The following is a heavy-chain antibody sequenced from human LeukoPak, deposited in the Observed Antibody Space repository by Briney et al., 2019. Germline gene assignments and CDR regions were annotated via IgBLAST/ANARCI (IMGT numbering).Heavy chain of an antibody. Sequence: GGSLRLSCAASGFTFSTYEMNWVRQAPGKGLELVSYISSSAGTMYYADSVTGRFTVSRDNAKNSLYLQLNSLRAEDTAVYYCVREGGYNHFDYWGQGTLVTVSS. V-gene: IGHV3-48*03. CDR3: VREGGYNHFDY. CDR1: GFTFSTYE. CDR2: ISSSAGTM. D-gene: IGHD5-24*01. J-gene: IGHJ4*02.